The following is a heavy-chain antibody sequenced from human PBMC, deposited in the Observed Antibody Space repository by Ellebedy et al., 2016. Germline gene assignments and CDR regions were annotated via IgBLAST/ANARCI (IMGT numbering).Heavy chain of an antibody. J-gene: IGHJ4*02. CDR3: ARVSGYEYISDH. V-gene: IGHV1-18*01. Sequence: ASVKVSXKASSYNLNSYGISWVRQAPGQGLEWMGWISPYNGNTNYAQEVQGRVTMTTDTSTSTAYMELRSLRSDDTAVYYCARVSGYEYISDHWGQGTLVTVSS. CDR1: SYNLNSYG. CDR2: ISPYNGNT. D-gene: IGHD5-12*01.